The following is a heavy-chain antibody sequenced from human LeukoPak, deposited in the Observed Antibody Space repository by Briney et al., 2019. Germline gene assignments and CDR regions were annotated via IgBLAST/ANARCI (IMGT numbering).Heavy chain of an antibody. D-gene: IGHD6-19*01. CDR2: ITDDGPGA. Sequence: PGGSLRLSCAASGFTFSGFAMGWGRQAPGKGLEWVSTITDDGPGAFHLDSVTGRFTISRDNSKNSLFLQVNTLRAEDTALYYCARDGLYTSRHSDYWGQGTLVTVSS. J-gene: IGHJ4*02. V-gene: IGHV3-23*01. CDR1: GFTFSGFA. CDR3: ARDGLYTSRHSDY.